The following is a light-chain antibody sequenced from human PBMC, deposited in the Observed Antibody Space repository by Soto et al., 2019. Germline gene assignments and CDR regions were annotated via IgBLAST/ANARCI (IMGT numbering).Light chain of an antibody. CDR3: QQYGSSPLT. CDR1: ESVYSNY. Sequence: EIVLTQSPGTLSLSAGEGATLSCRANESVYSNYLAWYQQKPGQAPRLLIFGASNKATGIPDRFTGSGFGTAFTLTISRLEPDDFAMYYCQQYGSSPLTFGGGTNVEIK. J-gene: IGKJ4*01. CDR2: GAS. V-gene: IGKV3-20*01.